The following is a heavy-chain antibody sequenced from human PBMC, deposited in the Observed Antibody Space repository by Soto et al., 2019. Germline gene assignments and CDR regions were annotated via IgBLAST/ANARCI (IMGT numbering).Heavy chain of an antibody. CDR3: ARGSVSTGYYPSLFFDY. V-gene: IGHV1-2*04. D-gene: IGHD3-9*01. Sequence: GASVKVSCKASGYTFTGYYMHWVRQAPGQGLEWMGWINPNSGGTNYAQKFQGWVTMTRDTSISTAYMELSRLRSDDTAVYYCARGSVSTGYYPSLFFDYWGQGTLVTVSS. CDR2: INPNSGGT. J-gene: IGHJ4*02. CDR1: GYTFTGYY.